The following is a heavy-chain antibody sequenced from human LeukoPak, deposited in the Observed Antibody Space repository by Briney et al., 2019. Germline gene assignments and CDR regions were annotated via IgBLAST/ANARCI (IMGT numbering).Heavy chain of an antibody. Sequence: PGGSLRLSCAASGLTFRDYDINCVRQAPGKGREWGSYISGSGSTIYYADSVRGRFTISRDNAKNSLYLQMNSLRAEDTAVYYCARDLVSGAYTFDIWGQGTMVTVSS. CDR2: ISGSGSTI. CDR1: GLTFRDYD. D-gene: IGHD3-16*01. CDR3: ARDLVSGAYTFDI. J-gene: IGHJ3*02. V-gene: IGHV3-48*03.